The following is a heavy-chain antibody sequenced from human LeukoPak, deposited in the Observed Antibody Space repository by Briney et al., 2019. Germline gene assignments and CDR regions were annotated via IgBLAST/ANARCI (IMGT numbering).Heavy chain of an antibody. CDR2: IIPIFGTA. J-gene: IGHJ3*02. CDR1: GGTFSSYA. CDR3: ARVMIYGSGPGAFDI. D-gene: IGHD3-10*01. Sequence: GDSVKVSCKASGGTFSSYAISWVRQAPGQGREWMGGIIPIFGTANYAQKFQGRVTITADESTSTAYMELSSLRSEDTAVYYCARVMIYGSGPGAFDIWGQGTMVTVSS. V-gene: IGHV1-69*13.